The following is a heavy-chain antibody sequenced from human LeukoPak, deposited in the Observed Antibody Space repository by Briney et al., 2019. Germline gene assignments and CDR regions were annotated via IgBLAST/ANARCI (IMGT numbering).Heavy chain of an antibody. CDR3: VHGSGPNWFDP. CDR1: GFTFSSYG. V-gene: IGHV3-30*03. CDR2: ISYDGSNK. Sequence: GGSLRLSCAASGFTFSSYGMHWVRQAPGKGLEWVAVISYDGSNKYYADSVKGRFTISRDNSKNALYLQMNSLRAEDTAVYYCVHGSGPNWFDPWGQGTLVTVSS. D-gene: IGHD3-10*01. J-gene: IGHJ5*02.